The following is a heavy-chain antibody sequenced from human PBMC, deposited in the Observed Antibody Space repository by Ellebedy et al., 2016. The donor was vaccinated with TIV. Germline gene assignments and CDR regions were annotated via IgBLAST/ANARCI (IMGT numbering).Heavy chain of an antibody. CDR3: ATDGSYGDYLSPAHAFEI. J-gene: IGHJ3*02. CDR1: GFSFRSYW. D-gene: IGHD4-17*01. CDR2: IRQDGSDK. V-gene: IGHV3-7*01. Sequence: GESLKISCAASGFSFRSYWMSWVRQVPGKGLEWVANIRQDGSDKYYVDSVKGRFTISRDNAKNSLYLEMNSLRAEDTAVYYCATDGSYGDYLSPAHAFEIWGQGTVVAVSS.